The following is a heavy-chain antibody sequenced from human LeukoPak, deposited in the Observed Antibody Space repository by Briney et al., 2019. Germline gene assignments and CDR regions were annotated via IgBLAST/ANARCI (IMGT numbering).Heavy chain of an antibody. Sequence: TGGSLRLSCAASGFTFSSYAMHWVRQAPGKGLEWVSSISGSGGITYYTDSVKGRFTISRDNSKNTLYLQMNSLRAEDTAVYYCAKGSVGYCTGTSCYYFDYWGQGNLVTVSS. CDR3: AKGSVGYCTGTSCYYFDY. V-gene: IGHV3-23*01. J-gene: IGHJ4*02. CDR1: GFTFSSYA. D-gene: IGHD2-2*01. CDR2: ISGSGGIT.